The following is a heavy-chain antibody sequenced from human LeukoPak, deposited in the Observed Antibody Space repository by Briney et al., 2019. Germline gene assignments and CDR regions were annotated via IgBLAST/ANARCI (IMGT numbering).Heavy chain of an antibody. CDR3: ARGRIARLTYVFDI. Sequence: PSETLSLTCTVSGGSISNYYWSWIRQPPGKGLEWIGYIYYSGSTNYNPSLRSRVTISVDTSKNQFSLKLSSVTAADTAVYYGARGRIARLTYVFDIWGQGTMVTVAS. V-gene: IGHV4-59*01. CDR1: GGSISNYY. D-gene: IGHD2-15*01. J-gene: IGHJ3*02. CDR2: IYYSGST.